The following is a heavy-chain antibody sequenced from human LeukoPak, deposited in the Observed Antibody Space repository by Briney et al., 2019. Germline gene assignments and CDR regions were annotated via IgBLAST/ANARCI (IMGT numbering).Heavy chain of an antibody. CDR3: AKLLRGVIITSAFDI. Sequence: PGGSLRLSCAASGFTVSSNYMSWVRQAPGKGLEWVSVIYSGGSTYYADSVKGRFTISRDNSKNTLYLQMNSLRAEDAAVYYCAKLLRGVIITSAFDIWGQGTMVTVSS. V-gene: IGHV3-53*01. J-gene: IGHJ3*02. CDR1: GFTVSSNY. CDR2: IYSGGST. D-gene: IGHD3-10*01.